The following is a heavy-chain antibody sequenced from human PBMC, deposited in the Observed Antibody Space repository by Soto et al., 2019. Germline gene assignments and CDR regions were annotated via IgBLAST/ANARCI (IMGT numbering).Heavy chain of an antibody. CDR2: IYYSGSS. CDR1: GGSISSYY. J-gene: IGHJ6*03. Sequence: NPSETLSITCTVSGGSISSYYWSWIRQPPGKGLEWIGYIYYSGSSNYNPSLKSRVIISVDTSKNQFSLKLSFVTAADTAVYYCARDVPRYYVILTGYYTDYYYYMDVWGKGTTVTVSS. V-gene: IGHV4-59*01. D-gene: IGHD3-9*01. CDR3: ARDVPRYYVILTGYYTDYYYYMDV.